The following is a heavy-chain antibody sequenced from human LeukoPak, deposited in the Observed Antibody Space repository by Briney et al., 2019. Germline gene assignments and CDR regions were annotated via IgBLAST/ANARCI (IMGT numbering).Heavy chain of an antibody. V-gene: IGHV3-7*04. CDR2: IKQDGSEK. D-gene: IGHD5-24*01. CDR1: GFTFSSYW. Sequence: GSLRLSCTASGFTFSSYWMNWVRQAPGKGLEWVANIKQDGSEKYYVDSVKGRFTISRDNAKKSLYLQMNSLRAEDTAVYYCARETEMANLDYWGQGTLVTVSS. J-gene: IGHJ4*02. CDR3: ARETEMANLDY.